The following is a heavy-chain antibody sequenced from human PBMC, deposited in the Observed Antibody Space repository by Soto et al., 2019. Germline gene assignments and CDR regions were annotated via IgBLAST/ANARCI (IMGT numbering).Heavy chain of an antibody. Sequence: QVLLQESGPGLVEPSGTRSPTCGVSGGPISSSNWWSWVRLPPGKRLEWIGEIFHSGPAYYNPSLKSRVTISLDQSKNLYSLKLSSVTAADTAVYYCARGEAAAATYSWFGPWGQGILVTVSS. J-gene: IGHJ5*02. V-gene: IGHV4-4*02. CDR1: GGPISSSNW. D-gene: IGHD6-25*01. CDR2: IFHSGPA. CDR3: ARGEAAAATYSWFGP.